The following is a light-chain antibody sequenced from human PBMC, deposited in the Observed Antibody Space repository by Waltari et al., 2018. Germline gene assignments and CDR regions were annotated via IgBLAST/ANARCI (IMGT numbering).Light chain of an antibody. J-gene: IGLJ2*01. V-gene: IGLV2-11*01. Sequence: QSALTQPRSVSGSPGQSVTIPCTGTSSDVGGYNYVSWYQQHPGKAPKLMIYDVSKRPSGVPDRFSGSKSGNTASLTISGLQAEDEADYYCCSYAGSYTLEVFGGGTKLIVL. CDR3: CSYAGSYTLEV. CDR1: SSDVGGYNY. CDR2: DVS.